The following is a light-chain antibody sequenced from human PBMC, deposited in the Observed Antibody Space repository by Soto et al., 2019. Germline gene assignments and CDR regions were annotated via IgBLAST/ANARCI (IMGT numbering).Light chain of an antibody. CDR3: QSYDSSLSGYV. V-gene: IGLV1-40*01. J-gene: IGLJ1*01. Sequence: QSVLTQPPSVSEAPGQRVTISCTGSSSIIGAGYEAHWYQQVPGTAPKLLIYENNNRPSGVPDRFSGSKSGTSASLAITGLQAEDEAEYYCQSYDSSLSGYVFGTGPKVTVL. CDR1: SSIIGAGYE. CDR2: ENN.